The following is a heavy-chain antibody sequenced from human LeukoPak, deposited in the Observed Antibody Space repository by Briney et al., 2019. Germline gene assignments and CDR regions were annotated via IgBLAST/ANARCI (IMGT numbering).Heavy chain of an antibody. CDR1: GFTFNSYS. CDR2: ISDDETYK. CDR3: ARRAGIYPHPYDY. V-gene: IGHV3-30*14. Sequence: GGSLRLSCAASGFTFNSYSMHWVRQAPGKGLEWVTAISDDETYKFYADSVKGRFTIPRDNSKNTLFLQMNSLRAEDTAVYYCARRAGIYPHPYDYWGQGTLVTVSS. J-gene: IGHJ4*02. D-gene: IGHD1-14*01.